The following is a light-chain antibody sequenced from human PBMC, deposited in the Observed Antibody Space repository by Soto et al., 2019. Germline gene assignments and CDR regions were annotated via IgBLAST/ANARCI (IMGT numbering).Light chain of an antibody. V-gene: IGKV3-15*01. CDR2: GAS. CDR3: QQYYNWPRT. J-gene: IGKJ5*01. CDR1: ENIYTN. Sequence: EIVMTQSPATLSVSPGERATLSCSASENIYTNLAWYQQIPGQAPRLLFYGASTRATGLPARFSGTGSGTEFTLTINSLQAEDSAVYYCQQYYNWPRTFGQGTRLEIK.